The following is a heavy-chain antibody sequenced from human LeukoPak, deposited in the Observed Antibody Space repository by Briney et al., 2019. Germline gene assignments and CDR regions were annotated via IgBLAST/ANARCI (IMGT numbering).Heavy chain of an antibody. CDR1: GFTFSSYW. Sequence: PGGSLRLSCAASGFTFSSYWMNWVRQAPGKGLEWVAKIKQDGSEKYYVDSVKGRFTISRDNAKNSLYLQMNSLKTEDTAVYYCGRGGSYRAFDIWGQGTMVTVSS. J-gene: IGHJ3*02. V-gene: IGHV3-7*03. D-gene: IGHD1-14*01. CDR2: IKQDGSEK. CDR3: GRGGSYRAFDI.